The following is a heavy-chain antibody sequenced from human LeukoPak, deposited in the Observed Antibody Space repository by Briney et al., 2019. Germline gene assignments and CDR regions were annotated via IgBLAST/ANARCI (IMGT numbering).Heavy chain of an antibody. V-gene: IGHV3-11*04. D-gene: IGHD7-27*01. Sequence: GESLKISCKGSGYSFTSYWIGWVRQAPGKGLEWVSYISNSGSSIYYADSVKGRFTTSRDNAKSSLYLQMNSLRAEDTAVYYCGRGHWGLDYWGQGALVTVSS. CDR3: GRGHWGLDY. CDR1: GYSFTSYW. J-gene: IGHJ4*02. CDR2: ISNSGSSI.